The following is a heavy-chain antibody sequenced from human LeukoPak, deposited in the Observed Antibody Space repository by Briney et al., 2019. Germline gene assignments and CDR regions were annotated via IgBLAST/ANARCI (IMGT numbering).Heavy chain of an antibody. V-gene: IGHV3-49*04. CDR1: GFTFGDYA. CDR3: TRVQGSLYGDYDYFDY. D-gene: IGHD4-17*01. J-gene: IGHJ4*02. Sequence: GGSLRLSCTASGFTFGDYAMSWVRQAPGKGLEWVGFIRSKAYGGTTEYAASVKGRFTISRDDSKSIAYLQMNSLKTEDTAVYYCTRVQGSLYGDYDYFDYWGQGTLVTVSS. CDR2: IRSKAYGGTT.